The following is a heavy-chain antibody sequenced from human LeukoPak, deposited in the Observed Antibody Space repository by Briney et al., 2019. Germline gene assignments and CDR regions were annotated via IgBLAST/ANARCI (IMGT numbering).Heavy chain of an antibody. D-gene: IGHD6-19*01. CDR3: ARDSTYSSGWSPLRYYYMDV. J-gene: IGHJ6*03. V-gene: IGHV4-61*02. CDR2: IYTSGST. CDR1: GGSISSGSYY. Sequence: SQTLSLTCTVSGGSISSGSYYWSWIRQPAGKGLEWIGRIYTSGSTNYNPSLKSRVTISVDTSKNQFSLKLSSVTAADTAVYYCARDSTYSSGWSPLRYYYMDVWGKGTTVTVSS.